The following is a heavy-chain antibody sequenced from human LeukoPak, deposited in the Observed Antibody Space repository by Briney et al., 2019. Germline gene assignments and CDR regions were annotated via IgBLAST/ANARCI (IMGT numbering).Heavy chain of an antibody. CDR3: ARGLFGYCSGGSCYSGWFDP. Sequence: SETLSLTCAVSGGSISSSNWWSWVRQPPGKGLEWIGEIYHSGSTNYNPSLKSRVTISVDKSKNQFSLKLSSVTAADTAVYYCARGLFGYCSGGSCYSGWFDPWGQGTLVTVSS. CDR1: GGSISSSNW. J-gene: IGHJ5*02. D-gene: IGHD2-15*01. CDR2: IYHSGST. V-gene: IGHV4-4*02.